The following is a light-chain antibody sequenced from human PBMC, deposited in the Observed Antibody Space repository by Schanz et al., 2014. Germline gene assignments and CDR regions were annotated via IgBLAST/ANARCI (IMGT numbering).Light chain of an antibody. Sequence: QSALTQPPSASGSPGQSVTISCTGSSSDVGGYNYVSWYQQHPGKAPKLIIYDVTNRPSGVSNRFSGSKSGNTASLTISGLQAEDEADCYCASYTSTSIVVFGGGTKLTVL. J-gene: IGLJ2*01. CDR3: ASYTSTSIVV. V-gene: IGLV2-14*01. CDR1: SSDVGGYNY. CDR2: DVT.